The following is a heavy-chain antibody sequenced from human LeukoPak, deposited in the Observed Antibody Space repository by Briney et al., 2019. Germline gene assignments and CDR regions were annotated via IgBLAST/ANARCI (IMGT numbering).Heavy chain of an antibody. CDR1: GYTFTGYY. J-gene: IGHJ3*02. Sequence: ASVKVSCKASGYTFTGYYMHWVRQAPGQGLEWMGWINPNSGGTNYAQKFQGRVTMTRDTSISTAYMELSRLRSDDTAVYYCARFVHYDILTGYYFFGRFKDTSVGPPDAFDIWGQGTMVTVSS. D-gene: IGHD3-9*01. CDR2: INPNSGGT. CDR3: ARFVHYDILTGYYFFGRFKDTSVGPPDAFDI. V-gene: IGHV1-2*02.